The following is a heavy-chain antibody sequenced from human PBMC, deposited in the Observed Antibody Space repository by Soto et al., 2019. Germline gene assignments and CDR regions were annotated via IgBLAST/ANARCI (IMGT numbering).Heavy chain of an antibody. CDR2: IWYDGSNK. D-gene: IGHD3-22*01. CDR3: ARDRASGLDAFDI. Sequence: QVQLVESGGGVVQPGRSLRLSCAASGFTFSSYGMHWVRQAPGKGLEWVAVIWYDGSNKYYADSVKGRFTISRDNSKNTVYLQMNSLRAEDTAVYYCARDRASGLDAFDIWGQGTMVTVSS. CDR1: GFTFSSYG. V-gene: IGHV3-33*01. J-gene: IGHJ3*02.